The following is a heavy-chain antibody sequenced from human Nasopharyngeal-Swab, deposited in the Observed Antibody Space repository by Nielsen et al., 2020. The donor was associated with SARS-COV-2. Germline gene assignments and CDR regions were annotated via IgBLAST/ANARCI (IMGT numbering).Heavy chain of an antibody. CDR1: GYTFTSYG. V-gene: IGHV1-18*01. J-gene: IGHJ3*02. Sequence: ASVTVSCKASGYTFTSYGISWVRPAPGQGLEWMGWISAYNGNTNYAQKLQGRVTMTTDTSTSTAYMELRSLRSDDTAVYYCARDLRVIVGANDAFDIWGQGTMVTVSS. CDR3: ARDLRVIVGANDAFDI. CDR2: ISAYNGNT. D-gene: IGHD1-26*01.